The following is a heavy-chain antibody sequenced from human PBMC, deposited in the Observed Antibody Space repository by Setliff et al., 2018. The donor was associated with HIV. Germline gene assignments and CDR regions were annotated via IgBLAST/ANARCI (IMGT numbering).Heavy chain of an antibody. CDR3: ARLNQQWLVRDSGSNWFDP. D-gene: IGHD6-19*01. V-gene: IGHV4-61*09. CDR2: IYTSGKT. J-gene: IGHJ5*02. CDR1: GDSITRGSYY. Sequence: SETLSLTCTVSGDSITRGSYYWSWIRQPAGKGLEWIGHIYTSGKTHYSPSLKSRVTMSVDTSKNRFSLKLNSVTAADTAVYYCARLNQQWLVRDSGSNWFDPWGQGILVTVS.